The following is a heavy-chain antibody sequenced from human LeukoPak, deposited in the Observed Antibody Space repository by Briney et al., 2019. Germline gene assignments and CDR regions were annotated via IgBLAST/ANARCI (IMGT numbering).Heavy chain of an antibody. J-gene: IGHJ4*02. V-gene: IGHV3-30*02. CDR2: MWFDGRDQ. Sequence: GGSLRLSCAASGITFSSHGMHWVRQAPGKGLEWVAYMWFDGRDQDYADSVKGRFTISRDNSKNTLYLQMNSLRAEDTAVYYCARAVAAARGVNYFDYWGQGTLVTVSS. CDR1: GITFSSHG. CDR3: ARAVAAARGVNYFDY. D-gene: IGHD3-10*01.